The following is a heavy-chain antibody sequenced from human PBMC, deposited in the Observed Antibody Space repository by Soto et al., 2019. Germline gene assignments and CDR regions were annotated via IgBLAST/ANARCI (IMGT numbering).Heavy chain of an antibody. CDR1: GGTFSSYA. D-gene: IGHD4-17*01. CDR3: ARDYGGNSGEYYFDY. V-gene: IGHV1-69*13. Sequence: VKVSCKASGGTFSSYAISWVRQAPGQGLEWMGGIIPIFGTANYAQKFQGRVTITADESTSTAYMELSSLRSEDTAVYYCARDYGGNSGEYYFDYWGQGTLVTVSS. CDR2: IIPIFGTA. J-gene: IGHJ4*02.